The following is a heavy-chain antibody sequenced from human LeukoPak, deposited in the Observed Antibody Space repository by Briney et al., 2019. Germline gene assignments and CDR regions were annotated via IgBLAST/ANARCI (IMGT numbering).Heavy chain of an antibody. V-gene: IGHV3-30*02. CDR2: IRCDGSDK. Sequence: GGSLRLSCAASGFTFNSYGMHWVRQAPDKGLEWVAFIRCDGSDKYYADSVNGRLTISRDNSKNTLYLQMSGLRAEDTAVYYCAKGSYYCSSSSCPQYYYYMDVWGKGTTVTVSS. CDR1: GFTFNSYG. D-gene: IGHD2-2*01. J-gene: IGHJ6*03. CDR3: AKGSYYCSSSSCPQYYYYMDV.